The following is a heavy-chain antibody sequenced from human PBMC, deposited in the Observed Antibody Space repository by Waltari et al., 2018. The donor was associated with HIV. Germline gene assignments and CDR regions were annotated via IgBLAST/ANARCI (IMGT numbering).Heavy chain of an antibody. J-gene: IGHJ5*02. CDR2: INPSSGGT. V-gene: IGHV1-2*02. Sequence: QVHLVQSGPEVKKPGASMKVSCKASGYMFTGHYMHWLRQAPGQGREWMGWINPSSGGTNDAQTLEGRVTMTRDASINTVYMELKSLRYDDTAMYYCARESGYQLVRWLDPWGQGTRVTVSS. CDR1: GYMFTGHY. CDR3: ARESGYQLVRWLDP. D-gene: IGHD2-2*01.